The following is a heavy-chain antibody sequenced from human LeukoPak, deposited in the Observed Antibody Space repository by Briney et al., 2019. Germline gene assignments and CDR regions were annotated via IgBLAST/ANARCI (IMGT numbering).Heavy chain of an antibody. D-gene: IGHD1-20*01. V-gene: IGHV4-59*06. J-gene: IGHJ5*02. CDR1: GGSISSYY. Sequence: SETLSLTCTVSGGSISSYYWSWIRQHPGKGLEWIGYIYYSGSTYYNPSLKSRVTISVDTSKNQFSLKLSSVTAADTAVYYCARGDNWNDGWFDPWGQGTLVTVSS. CDR3: ARGDNWNDGWFDP. CDR2: IYYSGST.